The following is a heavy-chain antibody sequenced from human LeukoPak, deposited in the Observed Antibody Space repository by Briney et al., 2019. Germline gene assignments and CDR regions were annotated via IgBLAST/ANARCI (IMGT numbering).Heavy chain of an antibody. CDR3: TRDPDRSSKVDY. D-gene: IGHD3-22*01. CDR2: IDSSGTVL. CDR1: GFTFSDYY. Sequence: GGSLRLSCAASGFTFSDYYMSWIRQTPGKGLEWVSYIDSSGTVLYNADSVKGRFTISRDNAKNSLFLQMNSLRVEDTAVYFCTRDPDRSSKVDYWGQGTLVTVSP. V-gene: IGHV3-11*01. J-gene: IGHJ4*02.